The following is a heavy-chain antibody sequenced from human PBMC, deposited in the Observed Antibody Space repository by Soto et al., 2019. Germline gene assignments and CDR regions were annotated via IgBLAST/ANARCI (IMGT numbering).Heavy chain of an antibody. CDR3: ARDNDRLQLGGNYYYILDV. V-gene: IGHV1-69*12. CDR2: IIPLFRTP. J-gene: IGHJ6*02. CDR1: GGTFSSSA. Sequence: QVQLVQSGAEMKEPGSSVKVSCKTSGGTFSSSAISWLRQAPGQGLEWMGGIIPLFRTPDYAQKFQGRVTVAADDSPSKAYMGLSSLRSEDTAVYYCARDNDRLQLGGNYYYILDVWGQGTTITVSS. D-gene: IGHD4-4*01.